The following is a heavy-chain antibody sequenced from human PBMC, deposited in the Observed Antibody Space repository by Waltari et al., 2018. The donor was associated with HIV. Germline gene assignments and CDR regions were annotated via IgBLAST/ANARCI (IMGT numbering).Heavy chain of an antibody. D-gene: IGHD2-8*01. V-gene: IGHV5-51*03. CDR3: TKGMYANQDYFDN. J-gene: IGHJ4*02. CDR2: IYPGDSDT. CDR1: GYSFATYW. Sequence: EVQLVQSGAEVKKPGESLTISCKGSGYSFATYWIGWVRQMPGKGLEWMGIIYPGDSDTRYSPSFQGQVTISADKSIRTAYLQWSSLKASDTAMYYCTKGMYANQDYFDNWGQGTLVTVSS.